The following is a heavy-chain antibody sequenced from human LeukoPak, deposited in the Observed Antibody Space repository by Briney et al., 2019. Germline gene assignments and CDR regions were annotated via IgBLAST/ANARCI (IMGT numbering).Heavy chain of an antibody. V-gene: IGHV4-59*12. J-gene: IGHJ4*02. CDR2: IYYSGST. CDR3: ARGRLTWIQLWPRSPLFDY. Sequence: KPSETLSLTCTVSGGSISSYYWSWIRQPPGKGLEWIGNIYYSGSTNYNPSLKSRVTISVDTSKNQFSLKLSSVTAADTAVYYCARGRLTWIQLWPRSPLFDYWGQGTLVTVSS. D-gene: IGHD5-18*01. CDR1: GGSISSYY.